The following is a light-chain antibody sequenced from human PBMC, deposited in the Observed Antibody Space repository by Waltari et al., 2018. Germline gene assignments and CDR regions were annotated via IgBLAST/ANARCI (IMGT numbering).Light chain of an antibody. J-gene: IGKJ4*01. CDR1: QSISSY. CDR2: AAS. V-gene: IGKV1-39*01. CDR3: EQSYSTPRT. Sequence: DIQMTQSPSSLSASVRDRVTITCRASQSISSYLNWYQQKPGKAPNLLISAASSLQSGVPARFSGSGYGTDFTLTISSLQPEDFATYYCEQSYSTPRTFGGGTKVEIK.